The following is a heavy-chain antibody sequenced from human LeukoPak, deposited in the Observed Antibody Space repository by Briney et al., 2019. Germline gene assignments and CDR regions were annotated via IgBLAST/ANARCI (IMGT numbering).Heavy chain of an antibody. CDR2: ITTKPNNYAT. V-gene: IGHV3-73*01. Sequence: GGSLRLSCAASGFTFSGSAVHWVRQASGIGLEWVGRITTKPNNYATAYAASLKGRFTISRDDSENTAYLQMNSLRAEDTAVYYCAKEEWLLAVYFDYWGQGTLVTVSS. D-gene: IGHD3-3*01. CDR1: GFTFSGSA. J-gene: IGHJ4*02. CDR3: AKEEWLLAVYFDY.